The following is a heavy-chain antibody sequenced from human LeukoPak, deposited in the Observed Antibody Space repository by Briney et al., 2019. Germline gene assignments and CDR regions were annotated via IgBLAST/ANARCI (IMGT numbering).Heavy chain of an antibody. J-gene: IGHJ4*02. CDR1: GGSISSYY. V-gene: IGHV4-59*12. D-gene: IGHD3-16*02. CDR2: IYYSGST. Sequence: SETLSLTCTVSGGSISSYYWSWIRQPPGKGLEWIGYIYYSGSTNYNPSLKSRVTTSVDTSKNQFSLKLSSVTAADTAVYYCARVGDYVWGSYRTFDYWGQGTLVTVSS. CDR3: ARVGDYVWGSYRTFDY.